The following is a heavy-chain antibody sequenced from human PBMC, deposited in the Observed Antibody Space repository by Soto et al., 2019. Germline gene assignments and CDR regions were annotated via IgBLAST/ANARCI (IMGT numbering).Heavy chain of an antibody. J-gene: IGHJ4*02. CDR2: IRSKTDGGTT. V-gene: IGHV3-15*07. Sequence: EVQLVESGGGLVKPGGSLRLSCAASGFTFNNAWMNWVRQAPGKGLEWVGRIRSKTDGGTTDYAAPVKDRFTISRDDSKNTLHLQMNSLKTEDTAVYYCTTETDYSNYFDYWGQGTLVTVSS. D-gene: IGHD4-4*01. CDR3: TTETDYSNYFDY. CDR1: GFTFNNAW.